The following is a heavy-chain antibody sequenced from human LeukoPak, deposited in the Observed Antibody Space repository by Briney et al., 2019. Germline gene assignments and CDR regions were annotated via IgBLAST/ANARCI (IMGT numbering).Heavy chain of an antibody. CDR2: IYYSGST. J-gene: IGHJ6*02. V-gene: IGHV4-61*05. CDR3: ARATHVDTDYYYGMDV. D-gene: IGHD5-18*01. CDR1: GGSISSSSYF. Sequence: SETLSLTCTVSGGSISSSSYFWGWIRQPPGKGLEWIGYIYYSGSTNYNPSLKSRVTISVDTSKNQFSLKLSSVTAADTAVYYCARATHVDTDYYYGMDVWGQGTTVTVSS.